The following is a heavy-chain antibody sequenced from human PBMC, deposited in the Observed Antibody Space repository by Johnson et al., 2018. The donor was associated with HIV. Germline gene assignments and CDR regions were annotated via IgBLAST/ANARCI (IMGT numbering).Heavy chain of an antibody. CDR3: AKVPPDAFDI. CDR1: GFTFSSYG. J-gene: IGHJ3*02. CDR2: ISYDGSNK. Sequence: QVQLMESGGGVVQPGGSLRLSCAASGFTFSSYGMHWVRQAPGKGLEWVAVISYDGSNKYYADSVKGRFTISRDNSKNTLYLQMNSLRVEDTAVYYCAKVPPDAFDIWGQGTMVTVSS. V-gene: IGHV3-30*18.